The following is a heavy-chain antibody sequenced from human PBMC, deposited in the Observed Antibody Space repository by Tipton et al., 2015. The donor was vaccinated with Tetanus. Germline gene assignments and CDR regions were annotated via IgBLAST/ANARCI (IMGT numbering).Heavy chain of an antibody. J-gene: IGHJ5*02. CDR2: IYSSGST. CDR3: ARDHRLSASYAGWFDP. Sequence: TLSLTCTVSGGSIRSSSYYWGWIRQPPGKGLEWIGTIYSSGSTYYNPSLKSRVTISVDTSRNQFSLRLKSVTPADTAMYYCARDHRLSASYAGWFDPWGQGTLVTVSS. CDR1: GGSIRSSSYY. V-gene: IGHV4-39*07. D-gene: IGHD2-8*01.